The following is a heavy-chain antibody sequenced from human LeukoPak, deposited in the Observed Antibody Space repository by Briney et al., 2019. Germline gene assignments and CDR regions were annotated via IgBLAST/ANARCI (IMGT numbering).Heavy chain of an antibody. Sequence: GGSLRLSCAASGFTFSDYYMSWIRQAPGRGLEWVSYISSSGSTIYYADSVKGRFTISRDNAKNSLYLQMNSLRAEDTAVYYCASEILWQQLVQDAFDIWGQGTMVTVSS. V-gene: IGHV3-11*01. CDR3: ASEILWQQLVQDAFDI. J-gene: IGHJ3*02. CDR1: GFTFSDYY. CDR2: ISSSGSTI. D-gene: IGHD6-13*01.